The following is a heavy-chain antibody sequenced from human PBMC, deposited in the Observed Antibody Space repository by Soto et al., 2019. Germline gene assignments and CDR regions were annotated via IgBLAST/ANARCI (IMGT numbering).Heavy chain of an antibody. CDR2: ISAYNGNT. Sequence: ASVKVSCKASGYTFTSYGISWVRQAPGQGLEWMGWISAYNGNTNYAQKLQGRVTMTTDTSTSTAYMELRSLRSDDTAVYYCARDDLGSSWYYYGMDVWGQGTTVTVSS. CDR1: GYTFTSYG. D-gene: IGHD6-13*01. CDR3: ARDDLGSSWYYYGMDV. V-gene: IGHV1-18*01. J-gene: IGHJ6*02.